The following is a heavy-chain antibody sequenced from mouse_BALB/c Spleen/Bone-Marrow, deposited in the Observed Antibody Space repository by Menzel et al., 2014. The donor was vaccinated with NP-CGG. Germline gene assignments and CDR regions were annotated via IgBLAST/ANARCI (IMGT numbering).Heavy chain of an antibody. J-gene: IGHJ2*01. CDR3: ARGGHGSY. V-gene: IGHV1-54*03. CDR1: GYAFTNYL. D-gene: IGHD2-2*01. CDR2: INPGSGGT. Sequence: VQLQESGAELVRPGTSVKVSCKASGYAFTNYLIEWVKQRPGQGLEWFGVINPGSGGTNYNEKFKGKATLTADNSSNTAYMHLSSLTSDDSAVYFCARGGHGSYWGQGTTLTVSS.